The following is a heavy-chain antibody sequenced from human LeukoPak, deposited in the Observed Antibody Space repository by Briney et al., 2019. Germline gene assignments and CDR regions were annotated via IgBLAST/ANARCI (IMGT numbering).Heavy chain of an antibody. CDR1: GGSISSYY. CDR3: ARDTSSRTRVGTIDI. V-gene: IGHV4-59*01. CDR2: IYYSGST. Sequence: SETLSLTCTVSGGSISSYYWSWTRQPPGKGLEWIGYIYYSGSTNYNPSLKSRVTISVDTSKNQFSLKLSSVTAADTAVYYCARDTSSRTRVGTIDIWGQGTMVTVSS. J-gene: IGHJ3*02. D-gene: IGHD1/OR15-1a*01.